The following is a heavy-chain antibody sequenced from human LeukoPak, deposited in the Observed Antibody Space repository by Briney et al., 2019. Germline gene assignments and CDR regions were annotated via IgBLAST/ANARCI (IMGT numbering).Heavy chain of an antibody. CDR1: GGSFSGYY. D-gene: IGHD2-2*01. V-gene: IGHV4-34*01. CDR2: INHSGST. J-gene: IGHJ4*02. CDR3: ARGRAVVVPAAKRHYFDY. Sequence: SETLSLTCAVYGGSFSGYYWSWIRQPPGKGLEWIGEINHSGSTNYNPSLKSRVTISVDTSKNQFSLTLSSVTAADTAVYYCARGRAVVVPAAKRHYFDYWGQGTLVTVSS.